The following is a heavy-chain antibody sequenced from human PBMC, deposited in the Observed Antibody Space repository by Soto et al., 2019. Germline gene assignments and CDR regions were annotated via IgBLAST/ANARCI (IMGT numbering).Heavy chain of an antibody. CDR1: GYSFTSYW. J-gene: IGHJ6*02. CDR3: ARTAAAGKNYYGIDV. CDR2: IYPGDSDT. Sequence: LGESLKISCKGSGYSFTSYWIGWVRQMPGKGLEWMGTIYPGDSDTRYSPSFQGQVTISADKSISTAYLQWSSLKASDTAMYYCARTAAAGKNYYGIDVWGQGTTVTVSS. V-gene: IGHV5-51*01. D-gene: IGHD6-13*01.